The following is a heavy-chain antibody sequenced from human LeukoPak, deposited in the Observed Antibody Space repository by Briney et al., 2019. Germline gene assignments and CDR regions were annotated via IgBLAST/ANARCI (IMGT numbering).Heavy chain of an antibody. CDR2: ISSSGSTI. D-gene: IGHD1-26*01. J-gene: IGHJ5*02. CDR3: ARAGSGRSPDWFDP. V-gene: IGHV3-48*03. CDR1: GFTFSSYE. Sequence: GGSLRLSCAASGFTFSSYEMNWVRQAPGKGLEWVSYISSSGSTIYYADSVKGRFTISRDNAKNSLYLQMNSLRAEDTAVYYCARAGSGRSPDWFDPWGQGTLVTVSS.